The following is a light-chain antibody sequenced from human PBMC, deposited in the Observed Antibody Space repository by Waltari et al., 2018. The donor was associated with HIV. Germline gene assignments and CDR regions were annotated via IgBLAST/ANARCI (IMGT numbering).Light chain of an antibody. J-gene: IGLJ2*01. CDR3: SSYTATKILV. Sequence: QSALTQPASVSGSPGQSIPISCTGTNRDLGTYHYVSLYQQQSGKAPRLLISEVNKRPSGVSNRFSGSKAGNTASLSISGLQAEDEGKYYCSSYTATKILVFGGGTDVTVL. CDR2: EVN. V-gene: IGLV2-14*03. CDR1: NRDLGTYHY.